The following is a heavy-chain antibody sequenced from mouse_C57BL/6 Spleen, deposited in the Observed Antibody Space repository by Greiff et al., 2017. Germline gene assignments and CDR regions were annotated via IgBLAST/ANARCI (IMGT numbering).Heavy chain of an antibody. V-gene: IGHV1-26*01. CDR2: INPNNGGT. J-gene: IGHJ3*01. CDR1: GYTFTDYY. CDR3: ARNSWFAY. Sequence: EVQLQQSGPELVKPGASVKISCKASGYTFTDYYMNWVKQSHGKSLEWLGDINPNNGGTSYNQKFKGKATLTVAKSSSTAYMELRSLTSEDSAVYYCARNSWFAYWGQGTLVTVSA.